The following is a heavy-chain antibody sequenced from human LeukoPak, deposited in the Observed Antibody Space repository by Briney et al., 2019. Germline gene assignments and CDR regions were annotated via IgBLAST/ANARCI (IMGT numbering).Heavy chain of an antibody. J-gene: IGHJ2*01. CDR3: AREERDGYNYYWYFDL. D-gene: IGHD5-24*01. CDR2: ISSSSIYI. Sequence: GGSLRLSCEVSGFTSSTYTMNWVRQAPGKGLEWVSSISSSSIYIYYADSVKGRFTISRDNAKNSLYLQISSLRAEDTAMYYCAREERDGYNYYWYFDLWGRGTLVTVSS. V-gene: IGHV3-21*01. CDR1: GFTSSTYT.